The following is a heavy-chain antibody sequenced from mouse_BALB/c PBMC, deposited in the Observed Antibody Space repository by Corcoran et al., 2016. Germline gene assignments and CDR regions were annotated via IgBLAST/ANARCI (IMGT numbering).Heavy chain of an antibody. CDR3: AQKGGAY. V-gene: IGHV14-3*02. CDR1: GFNIRDTY. Sequence: EVQLQQSGAELVKPGASVKLSCTASGFNIRDTYMPWLKQRPEQGLEWMGRIDPANGNTKYDPKFQGKATITADTSSNTAYLQLSSLTSEDPAVYYCAQKGGAYWGQGTLVTVSA. J-gene: IGHJ3*01. CDR2: IDPANGNT.